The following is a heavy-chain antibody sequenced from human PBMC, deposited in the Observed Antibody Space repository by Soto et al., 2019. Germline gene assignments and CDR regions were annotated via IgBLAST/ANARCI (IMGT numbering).Heavy chain of an antibody. J-gene: IGHJ6*02. CDR2: INSDGSST. Sequence: PGGSLRLSCAASGFTFSSYWMHWVRQAPGKGLVWVSRINSDGSSTSYADSVKGRFTISRDNAKNTLYLQMNSLRAEDTAVYYCARDLRVGATLGGARYYGMEVWGQGTTVTVSS. V-gene: IGHV3-74*01. CDR3: ARDLRVGATLGGARYYGMEV. D-gene: IGHD1-26*01. CDR1: GFTFSSYW.